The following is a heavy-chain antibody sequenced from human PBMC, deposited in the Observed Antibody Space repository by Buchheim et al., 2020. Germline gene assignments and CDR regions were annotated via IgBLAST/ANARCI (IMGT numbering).Heavy chain of an antibody. CDR2: ISYDGSNK. CDR1: GFTFSSYG. V-gene: IGHV3-30*03. D-gene: IGHD6-19*01. J-gene: IGHJ4*02. Sequence: VQLLESGGGLVQPGGSLRLSCAASGFTFSSYGMHWVRQAPGKGLEWVAVISYDGSNKYYADSVKGRFTISRENSKKTLYLQMNSLRAEDTAVYYCARKSYSSGWGFDYWGQGTL. CDR3: ARKSYSSGWGFDY.